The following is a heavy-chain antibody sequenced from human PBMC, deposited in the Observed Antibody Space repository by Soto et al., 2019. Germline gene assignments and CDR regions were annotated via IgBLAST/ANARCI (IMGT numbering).Heavy chain of an antibody. V-gene: IGHV4-4*02. Sequence: QVQLQESGPGLVKPSGTLSLTCAVSSASISSSNWWSWVRQPPGKGLEWIGEIYHPGSTNYNPSLKSRGTISVDKSKNHFSLELRSVTAAETAIYYCARAPFCTTTNCHYAFDIWGQGTMVTVS. CDR3: ARAPFCTTTNCHYAFDI. CDR2: IYHPGST. CDR1: SASISSSNW. J-gene: IGHJ3*02. D-gene: IGHD2-2*01.